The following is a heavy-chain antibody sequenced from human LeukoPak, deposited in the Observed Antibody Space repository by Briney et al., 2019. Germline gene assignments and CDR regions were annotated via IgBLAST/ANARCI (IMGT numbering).Heavy chain of an antibody. J-gene: IGHJ4*02. CDR3: AKGSATVRPYYFGF. Sequence: GGSLRLSCEASGFTFSNSAMSWVRQAPGKGLDWFSAISGGGDSTYYADSVKGRFTISRDNSKNTLYLQMNDMRAEDAAVYYCAKGSATVRPYYFGFWGQEILVSVSS. V-gene: IGHV3-23*01. D-gene: IGHD2-21*02. CDR2: ISGGGDST. CDR1: GFTFSNSA.